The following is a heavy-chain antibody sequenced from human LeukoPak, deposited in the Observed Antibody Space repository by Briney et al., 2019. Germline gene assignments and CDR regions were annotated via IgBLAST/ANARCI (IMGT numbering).Heavy chain of an antibody. D-gene: IGHD3-9*01. CDR3: ARGGGPHDILTGYFDF. J-gene: IGHJ4*02. CDR1: GGSMSSLY. CDR2: IYYSGST. V-gene: IGHV4-59*01. Sequence: EASETLSLTCTVSGGSMSSLYWSWIRQSPGKGLEWFGYIYYSGSTNYSPSLKSRVTISVDTSKNQFSLKLSSVTAADTAIYYCARGGGPHDILTGYFDFWGQGALVTVSS.